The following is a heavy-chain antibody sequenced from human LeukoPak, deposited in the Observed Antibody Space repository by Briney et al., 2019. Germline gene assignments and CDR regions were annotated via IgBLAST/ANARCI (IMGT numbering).Heavy chain of an antibody. Sequence: SETLSLTCAVYGGSFSGYYWSWIRQPPGKGLEWIGEINHSGSTNYNPSLKSRVTISVDTSKNQFSLKLSSVTAADTAVYYCARSRYGPWFDPWGQGTLVTVSS. J-gene: IGHJ5*02. CDR3: ARSRYGPWFDP. CDR1: GGSFSGYY. V-gene: IGHV4-34*01. D-gene: IGHD4-17*01. CDR2: INHSGST.